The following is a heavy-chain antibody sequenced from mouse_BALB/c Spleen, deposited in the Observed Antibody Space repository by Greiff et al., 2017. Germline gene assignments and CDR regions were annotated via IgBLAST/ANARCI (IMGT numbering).Heavy chain of an antibody. Sequence: VQLQQSGAELVKPGASVKLSCTASGFNIKDTYMHWVKQRPEQGLEWIGRIDPANGNTKYDPKLQGKATITADKSSNTAYLQLSSLTSEDTAVYYCARSGGNGYAMDYWGQGTSVTVSS. V-gene: IGHV14-3*02. CDR2: IDPANGNT. D-gene: IGHD2-1*01. CDR1: GFNIKDTY. J-gene: IGHJ4*01. CDR3: ARSGGNGYAMDY.